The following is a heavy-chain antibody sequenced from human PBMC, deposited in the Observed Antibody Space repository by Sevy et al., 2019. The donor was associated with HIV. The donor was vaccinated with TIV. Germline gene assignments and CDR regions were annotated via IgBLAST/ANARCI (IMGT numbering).Heavy chain of an antibody. CDR2: ISYSGST. D-gene: IGHD1-20*01. CDR1: GGSISGYY. Sequence: SETLSLTCTVSGGSISGYYWSWIRQPPGKGLEWVGYISYSGSTNYNPSLKSRVTISVDTSKNEFSLKLSSVTAADTAVYYCARSRVITGTFDYWGQGTLVTVSS. V-gene: IGHV4-59*01. J-gene: IGHJ4*02. CDR3: ARSRVITGTFDY.